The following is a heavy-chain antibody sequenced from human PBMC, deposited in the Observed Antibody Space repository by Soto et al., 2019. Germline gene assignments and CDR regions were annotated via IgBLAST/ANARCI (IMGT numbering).Heavy chain of an antibody. CDR1: GVTVCSYA. V-gene: IGHV3-30-3*01. CDR3: ARDKRDLRFLEWSYYFDY. D-gene: IGHD3-3*01. J-gene: IGHJ4*02. Sequence: HWGSPRISCAACGVTVCSYAMHGVRQDPGKGLEWVAVISYDGSNKYYADSVKGRFTISRDDSKNTLYLQLNSLRAEDTAVYYCARDKRDLRFLEWSYYFDYWGQGTLVTV. CDR2: ISYDGSNK.